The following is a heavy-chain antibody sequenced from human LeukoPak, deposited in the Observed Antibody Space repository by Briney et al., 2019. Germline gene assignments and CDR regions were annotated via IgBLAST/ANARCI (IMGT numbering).Heavy chain of an antibody. CDR3: ARDQAIYDFWSGYFNYYYGMDV. CDR2: IWYDGSNK. J-gene: IGHJ6*02. Sequence: PGGSLRLSCAASGFTFSSYGMHWVRQAPGKGLEWVAVIWYDGSNKYYADSVKGRFTISRDNSKNTLYLQMNSLRAEDTAVYYCARDQAIYDFWSGYFNYYYGMDVWGQGTTVTVSS. D-gene: IGHD3-3*01. V-gene: IGHV3-33*01. CDR1: GFTFSSYG.